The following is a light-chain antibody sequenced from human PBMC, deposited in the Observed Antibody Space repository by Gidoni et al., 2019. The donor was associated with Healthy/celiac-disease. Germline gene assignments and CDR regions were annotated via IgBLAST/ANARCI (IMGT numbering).Light chain of an antibody. Sequence: QSVLTQPPSVSGAPGQRVTISCTGSSSNIGAGYDVHWYQQPPGTAPKLLIYGNSNRPSGVPDRFSGSKSGTSASLAITGLQAEDEADYYCQSYDSSLSGRGVFGGGTKLTVL. V-gene: IGLV1-40*01. J-gene: IGLJ3*02. CDR1: SSNIGAGYD. CDR2: GNS. CDR3: QSYDSSLSGRGV.